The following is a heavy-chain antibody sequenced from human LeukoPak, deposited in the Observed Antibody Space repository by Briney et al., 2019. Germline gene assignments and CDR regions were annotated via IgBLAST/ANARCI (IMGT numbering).Heavy chain of an antibody. D-gene: IGHD3-9*01. CDR3: ATDRRRDDWVRVADD. CDR1: GGSFSGYY. CDR2: INHSGST. Sequence: SETLSLTCAVYGGSFSGYYWSWIRQPPGKGLEWIGEINHSGSTNYNPSLESRVTVSVDSSKNRFSLELTSVTAADTAVYYCATDRRRDDWVRVADDWGQGILVTVSS. V-gene: IGHV4-34*01. J-gene: IGHJ4*02.